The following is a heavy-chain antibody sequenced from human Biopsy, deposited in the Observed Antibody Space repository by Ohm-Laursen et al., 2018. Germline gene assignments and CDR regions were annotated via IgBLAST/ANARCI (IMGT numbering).Heavy chain of an antibody. CDR3: ARYASYSGNYGHFDY. D-gene: IGHD1-26*01. J-gene: IGHJ4*02. CDR2: VIPVFGTT. CDR1: GGAFTTYA. V-gene: IGHV1-69*13. Sequence: SVKASCKSSGGAFTTYAIGWVRQAPGQGLEWMGKVIPVFGTTDYAQNFQGRLTLPADESTSTVYMDLTGLRSDDTGIYYCARYASYSGNYGHFDYWGQGTLVTVSS.